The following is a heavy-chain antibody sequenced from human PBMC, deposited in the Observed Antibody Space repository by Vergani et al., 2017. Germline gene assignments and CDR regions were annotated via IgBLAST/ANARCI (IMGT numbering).Heavy chain of an antibody. V-gene: IGHV1-69*01. D-gene: IGHD3-3*01. CDR3: ASRDITIFGVVIIRGYYYYGMDV. CDR2: IIPIFGTA. Sequence: QVQLVQSGAEVKKPGSSVKVSCKASGGTFSSYAISWVRQAPGQGLEWMGGIIPIFGTANYAQKFQGRVTITADESTSTAYMELSSLRSEDTAVYYCASRDITIFGVVIIRGYYYYGMDVWGQVTTVTVSS. CDR1: GGTFSSYA. J-gene: IGHJ6*02.